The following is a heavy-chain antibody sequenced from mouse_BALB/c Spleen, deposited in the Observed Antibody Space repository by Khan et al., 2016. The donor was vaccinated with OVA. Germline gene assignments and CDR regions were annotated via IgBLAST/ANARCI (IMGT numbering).Heavy chain of an antibody. CDR2: ISYSGST. V-gene: IGHV3-8*02. CDR1: GDSITSGY. CDR3: ARYDYVYGGAFAY. J-gene: IGHJ3*01. D-gene: IGHD2-2*01. Sequence: EVQLQESGPSLVKPSQTLSLTCSVTGDSITSGYWNWIRKFSGNKLEYMGYISYSGSTYYYQSLKSRISITRDTSKNQYYLQLMSVTSEDTAEYASARYDYVYGGAFAYWGQGTLVTVSA.